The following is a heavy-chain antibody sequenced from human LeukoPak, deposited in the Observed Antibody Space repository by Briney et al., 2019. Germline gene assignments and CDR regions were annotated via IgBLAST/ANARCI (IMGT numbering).Heavy chain of an antibody. V-gene: IGHV3-13*04. J-gene: IGHJ2*01. Sequence: GGSLRLSCAVSGFTFRDYDMHWVRQVTGRGLEWVSTIGTAGDTYYLGSVKGRFTISRENAKSSSYLQMNSLRAGDTAVYYRARVRAAAGANWYFDLWGRGTLVTVSS. D-gene: IGHD6-13*01. CDR1: GFTFRDYD. CDR3: ARVRAAAGANWYFDL. CDR2: IGTAGDT.